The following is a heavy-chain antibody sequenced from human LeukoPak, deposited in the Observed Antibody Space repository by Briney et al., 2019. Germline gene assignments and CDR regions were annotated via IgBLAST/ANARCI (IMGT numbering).Heavy chain of an antibody. CDR1: GYTFAHYY. Sequence: GASVKVSCKASGYTFAHYYMHWVRQAPGQGLEWMGIINPSGGDTSYAQRFQGRVTMTRDMSTSTVYMELSSLRSEETAVYYCARRRHILMVTPNFDDWGQGTLVTVSS. V-gene: IGHV1-46*01. CDR3: ARRRHILMVTPNFDD. J-gene: IGHJ4*02. CDR2: INPSGGDT. D-gene: IGHD2-21*02.